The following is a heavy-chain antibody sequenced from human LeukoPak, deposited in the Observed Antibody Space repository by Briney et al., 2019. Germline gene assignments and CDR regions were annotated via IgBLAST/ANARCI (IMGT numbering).Heavy chain of an antibody. CDR2: GTSKTNSYAT. J-gene: IGHJ3*02. CDR1: GFTFSGFI. CDR3: AAGITLVRGGTFDI. D-gene: IGHD3-10*01. V-gene: IGHV3-73*01. Sequence: GGSLRLSCAASGFTFSGFIIHWVRQAPGEGLEWIGRGTSKTNSYATAYAASVKGRFTVSRDDSKKTAYLQMNSLKTEDTAVYYCAAGITLVRGGTFDIWGQGTMVIVSS.